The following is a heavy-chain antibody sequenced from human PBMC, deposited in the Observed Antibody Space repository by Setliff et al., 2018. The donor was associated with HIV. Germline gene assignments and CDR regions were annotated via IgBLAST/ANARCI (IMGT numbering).Heavy chain of an antibody. D-gene: IGHD3-22*01. J-gene: IGHJ4*02. CDR2: IYPGDSVT. Sequence: PGESLKISCQGSGYSFTTYWIAWVRQMPGKGLEWMGIIYPGDSVTKYSPSFQGQVTISADKTISTAYLQWSSLKASDTAMYYCARLSGLYYYDTSGYYYGHYFDYWGQGTLVTVSS. CDR1: GYSFTTYW. V-gene: IGHV5-51*01. CDR3: ARLSGLYYYDTSGYYYGHYFDY.